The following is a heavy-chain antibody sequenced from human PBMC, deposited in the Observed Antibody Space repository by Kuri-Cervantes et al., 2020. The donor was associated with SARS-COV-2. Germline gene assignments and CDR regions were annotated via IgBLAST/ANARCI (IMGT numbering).Heavy chain of an antibody. CDR2: IYTSGST. CDR1: GGSISSYY. CDR3: ARGQGIAVAGMIRPEGGDDAFDI. J-gene: IGHJ3*02. D-gene: IGHD6-19*01. V-gene: IGHV4-4*07. Sequence: SETLSLTCTVSGGSISSYYWSWIRQPAGKGLEWIGRIYTSGSTNYNPSLKSRVTMSVDTSKNQFSLKLSSVTAADTAVYYCARGQGIAVAGMIRPEGGDDAFDIWGQGTMVTVSS.